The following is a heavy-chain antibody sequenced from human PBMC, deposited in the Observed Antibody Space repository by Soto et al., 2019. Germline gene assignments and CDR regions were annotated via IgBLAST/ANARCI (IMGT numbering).Heavy chain of an antibody. D-gene: IGHD1-26*01. V-gene: IGHV3-30*03. CDR1: GFTFSSYG. CDR2: ISYDGSNK. CDR3: ALVGATVVAFDI. Sequence: GGSLRLSCAASGFTFSSYGMHWVRRAPGKGLEWVAVISYDGSNKYYADSVKGRFTISRDNSKNTLYRQMNSLRAEDTAVYYCALVGATVVAFDIWGQGTMVTVS. J-gene: IGHJ3*02.